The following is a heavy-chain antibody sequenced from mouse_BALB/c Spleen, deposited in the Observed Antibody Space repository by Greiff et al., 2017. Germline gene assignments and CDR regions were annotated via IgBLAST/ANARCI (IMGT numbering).Heavy chain of an antibody. CDR2: ISYDGSN. V-gene: IGHV3-6*02. Sequence: EVKLVESGPGLVKPSQSLSLTCSVTGYSITSGYYWNWIRQFPGNKLEWMGYISYDGSNNYNPSLKNRISITRDTSKNQFFLKLNSVTTEDTATYYCARGGNYPFAYWGQGTLVTVSA. J-gene: IGHJ3*01. D-gene: IGHD2-1*01. CDR1: GYSITSGYY. CDR3: ARGGNYPFAY.